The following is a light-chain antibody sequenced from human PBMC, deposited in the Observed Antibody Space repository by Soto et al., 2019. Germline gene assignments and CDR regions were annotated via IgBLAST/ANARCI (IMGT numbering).Light chain of an antibody. CDR3: QQYGSSPLT. J-gene: IGKJ4*01. V-gene: IGKV3-20*01. CDR2: GAS. CDR1: QSVSSSY. Sequence: EIVLTQSPGTLSLSPGERATLSCRANQSVSSSYLAWYQQKPGQAPRLLIYGASRRATGIPDRFSGSGSATDFTLSISRLEPEDFAVYYCQQYGSSPLTFGGGTKVEIK.